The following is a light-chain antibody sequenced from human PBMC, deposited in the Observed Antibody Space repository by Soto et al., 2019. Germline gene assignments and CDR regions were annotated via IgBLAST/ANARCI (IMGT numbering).Light chain of an antibody. V-gene: IGLV2-14*01. CDR1: SSDVSIYNY. CDR2: QVT. Sequence: QSALTQPASVSGSPGQSITISCTGTSSDVSIYNYVSWYQHHPGKAPKLMIYQVTNRPSGVSTRFSGSKSGNTASLTISGLQAEDDADYYCSSYTSSTNYVFGTGTKLTVL. J-gene: IGLJ1*01. CDR3: SSYTSSTNYV.